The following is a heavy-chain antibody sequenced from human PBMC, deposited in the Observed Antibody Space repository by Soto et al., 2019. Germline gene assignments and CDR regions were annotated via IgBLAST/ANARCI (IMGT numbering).Heavy chain of an antibody. CDR3: AREKAVDYYYYGMDV. CDR1: GGSMRSSKL. J-gene: IGHJ6*02. D-gene: IGHD6-19*01. V-gene: IGHV4-4*02. CDR2: IYHSGST. Sequence: SGTLALSCAVAGGSMRSSKLWWWVHQPRGKGLEWIGEIYHSGSTNYNPSLKRRVTISVDKSKNQFSLKLSSVTAADTAVYYCAREKAVDYYYYGMDVWGQGTTVTVSS.